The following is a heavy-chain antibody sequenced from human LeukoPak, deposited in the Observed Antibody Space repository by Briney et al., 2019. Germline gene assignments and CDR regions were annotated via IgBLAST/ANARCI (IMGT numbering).Heavy chain of an antibody. CDR1: GFTFSSYS. CDR2: ISSSSSYI. V-gene: IGHV3-21*04. CDR3: AKAGDYYDSSGYYYVPPYYFDY. Sequence: PGGSLRLSCAASGFTFSSYSMNWVRQAPGKGLEWVSSISSSSSYIYYADSVKGRFTISRDNAKNSLYLQMNSLRAEDTAVYYCAKAGDYYDSSGYYYVPPYYFDYWGQGTLVTVSS. D-gene: IGHD3-22*01. J-gene: IGHJ4*02.